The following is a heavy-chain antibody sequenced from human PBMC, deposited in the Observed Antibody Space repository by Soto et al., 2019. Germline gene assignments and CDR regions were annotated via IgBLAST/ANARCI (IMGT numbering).Heavy chain of an antibody. V-gene: IGHV3-23*01. Sequence: GGSLRLSCAASGFIFSSYAMSWVRQAPGKGLEWVSAISGSGTTAYYVDSVKGRFTISRDNAKNSLYLQMNSLRAEDTAVYYCARFYYDSSGYLPSPYYYYYGMDVWGQGTTVTVSS. J-gene: IGHJ6*02. CDR3: ARFYYDSSGYLPSPYYYYYGMDV. CDR1: GFIFSSYA. CDR2: ISGSGTTA. D-gene: IGHD3-22*01.